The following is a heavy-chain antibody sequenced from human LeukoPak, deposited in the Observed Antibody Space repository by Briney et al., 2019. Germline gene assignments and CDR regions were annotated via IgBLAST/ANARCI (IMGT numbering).Heavy chain of an antibody. V-gene: IGHV1-2*02. Sequence: ASVKVSCKASGYTFTGYYMHWVRQAPGQGLEWMGWINPNSGGTNYAQKFQGRVTMTRDTSISTAYMELSRLRSDDTAVYYCARVKRGAGGYYYYYYMDVWGKGTTVTISS. J-gene: IGHJ6*03. D-gene: IGHD3-10*01. CDR1: GYTFTGYY. CDR2: INPNSGGT. CDR3: ARVKRGAGGYYYYYYMDV.